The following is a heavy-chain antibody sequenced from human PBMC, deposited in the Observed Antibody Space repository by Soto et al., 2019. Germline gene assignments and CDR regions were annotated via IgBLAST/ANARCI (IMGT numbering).Heavy chain of an antibody. CDR1: GYTFTSYG. J-gene: IGHJ6*02. D-gene: IGHD3-22*01. V-gene: IGHV1-18*01. CDR3: ARGGYFDSSGSSNYYYFGMND. CDR2: ISAYDGNT. Sequence: ASVKVSCKASGYTFTSYGIDWVRQAPGQGLEWLGWISAYDGNTKYAQILQGRVSLTTDTSTNTAYMELRSLRSDDTAMYFCARGGYFDSSGSSNYYYFGMNDWGQGTTVTVSS.